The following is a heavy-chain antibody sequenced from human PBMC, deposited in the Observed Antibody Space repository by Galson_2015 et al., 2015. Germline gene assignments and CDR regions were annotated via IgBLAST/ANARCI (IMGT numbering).Heavy chain of an antibody. CDR2: ISNGGGAT. CDR1: GFTFSSYA. V-gene: IGHV3-23*01. J-gene: IGHJ4*02. Sequence: SLRLSCAASGFTFSSYAMSWVRQAPGKGLEWVSSISNGGGATYYADSVKGRFTISRDSSKNTLYLQMNSLRADDTAVYYCAKGRQWELPLDYWGQGTLVTVSS. D-gene: IGHD1-26*01. CDR3: AKGRQWELPLDY.